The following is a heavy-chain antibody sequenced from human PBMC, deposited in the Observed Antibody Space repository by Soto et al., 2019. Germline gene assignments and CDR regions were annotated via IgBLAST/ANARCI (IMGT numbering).Heavy chain of an antibody. V-gene: IGHV3-30*18. D-gene: IGHD2-2*01. CDR3: AKVRGIVALPASMDFDY. CDR1: GFPFSSYG. Sequence: RGSLRLSCAATGFPFSSYGMHWVRQAPGKGLDWVAVISYDGSKKYYSASVKGRFTISRDNSKNTLYLQMNXLRPEDTAVHYCAKVRGIVALPASMDFDYGSQGTVVTVSS. CDR2: ISYDGSKK. J-gene: IGHJ4*02.